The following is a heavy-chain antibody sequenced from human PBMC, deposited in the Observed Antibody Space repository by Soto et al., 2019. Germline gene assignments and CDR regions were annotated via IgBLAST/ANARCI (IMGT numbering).Heavy chain of an antibody. J-gene: IGHJ6*02. CDR3: ARDALEMATSSSYYYYYGMDV. D-gene: IGHD5-12*01. V-gene: IGHV4-34*01. CDR1: GGSFSGYY. Sequence: SETLSLTCAVYGGSFSGYYWSWIRQPPGKGLEWIGEINHSGSTNYNPSLKSRVTISVDTSKNQFSLKLSSVTAADTAVYYCARDALEMATSSSYYYYYGMDVWGQGTTVTVSS. CDR2: INHSGST.